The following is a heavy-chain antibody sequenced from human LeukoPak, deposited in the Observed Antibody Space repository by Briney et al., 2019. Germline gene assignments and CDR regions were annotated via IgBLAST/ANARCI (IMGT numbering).Heavy chain of an antibody. Sequence: GRSLRLSCTASGFTFGDYAMSWVRQAPGKGLEWVGFIRSKAYGGTTEYAASVKGRFTISRDDSKSIAYLQMNSLKTEDTAVYYCTREAGTSFGYYYYYMDVWGKGTTVAVSS. V-gene: IGHV3-49*04. D-gene: IGHD1-1*01. J-gene: IGHJ6*03. CDR1: GFTFGDYA. CDR3: TREAGTSFGYYYYYMDV. CDR2: IRSKAYGGTT.